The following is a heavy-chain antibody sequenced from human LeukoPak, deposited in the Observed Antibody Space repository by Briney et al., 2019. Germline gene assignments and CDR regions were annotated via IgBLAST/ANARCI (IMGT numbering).Heavy chain of an antibody. V-gene: IGHV3-53*01. CDR1: GFTVSSNY. CDR3: ARDHRRTYYYYMDV. CDR2: IYSGGST. Sequence: GGSLRLSCAASGFTVSSNYMSWVRQAPGKGLEWVSVIYSGGSTYYADSVKGRFTISRDNSKNTLYLQMNSLRAEDTAVYYCARDHRRTYYYYMDVWGKGTTVTVSS. J-gene: IGHJ6*03.